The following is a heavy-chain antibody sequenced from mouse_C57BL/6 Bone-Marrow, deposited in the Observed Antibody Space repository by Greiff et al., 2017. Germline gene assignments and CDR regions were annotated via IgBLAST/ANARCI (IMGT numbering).Heavy chain of an antibody. Sequence: VQLQQSGAELVRPGTSVKVSCKASGYAFTNYLIEWVKQRPGQGLEWIGVIYPGSGGTNYNEKFKGKATLTADKSSSTAYMQLSSLTSEDSAVYFCARGDYDAMDDWGQGTSVTVSS. CDR3: ARGDYDAMDD. CDR1: GYAFTNYL. V-gene: IGHV1-54*01. J-gene: IGHJ4*01. D-gene: IGHD1-1*02. CDR2: IYPGSGGT.